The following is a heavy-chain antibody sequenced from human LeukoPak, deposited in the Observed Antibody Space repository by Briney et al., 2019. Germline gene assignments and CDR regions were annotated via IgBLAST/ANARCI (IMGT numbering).Heavy chain of an antibody. V-gene: IGHV3-21*04. J-gene: IGHJ3*02. Sequence: GGSLRLSCAASGFTFSSYGMHWVRQAPGKGLEWVSSISIGNTYIYYADSVKGRSTISRDNAKNSLYLQLNSLRSDDTAVYYCARDRPRELYYYDPGDAFDIWGQGTMVTVSS. CDR1: GFTFSSYG. CDR3: ARDRPRELYYYDPGDAFDI. CDR2: ISIGNTYI. D-gene: IGHD3-22*01.